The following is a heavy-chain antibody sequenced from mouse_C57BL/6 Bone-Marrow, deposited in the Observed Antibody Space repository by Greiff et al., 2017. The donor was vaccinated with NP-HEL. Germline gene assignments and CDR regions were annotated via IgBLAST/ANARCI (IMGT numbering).Heavy chain of an antibody. CDR1: GYTFTSYG. CDR3: ARRVWYYFDY. D-gene: IGHD2-10*02. CDR2: IYPRSGNT. Sequence: QVHVKQSGAELARPGASVKLSCKASGYTFTSYGISWVKQRTGQGLEWIGEIYPRSGNTYYNEKFKGKATLTADKSSSTAYMELRSLTSEDSAVYFCARRVWYYFDYWGQGTTLTVSS. J-gene: IGHJ2*01. V-gene: IGHV1-81*01.